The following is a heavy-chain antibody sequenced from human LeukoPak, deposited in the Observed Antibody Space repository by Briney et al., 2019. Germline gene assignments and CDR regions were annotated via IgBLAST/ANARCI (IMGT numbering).Heavy chain of an antibody. CDR3: ARVLRAAMVRGIGAFDI. CDR1: GFTFSSYN. D-gene: IGHD3-10*01. J-gene: IGHJ3*02. Sequence: GGSLRLSCAASGFTFSSYNMDWVRQAPGKGLEWVSSISTTITYIYYADSVKDRFTISRDNAKNSLYLQTNSLKAEDTATYYCARVLRAAMVRGIGAFDIWGQGTMVTVSS. CDR2: ISTTITYI. V-gene: IGHV3-21*01.